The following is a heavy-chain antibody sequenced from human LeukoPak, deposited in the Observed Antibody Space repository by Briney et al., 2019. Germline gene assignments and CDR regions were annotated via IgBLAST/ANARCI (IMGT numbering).Heavy chain of an antibody. V-gene: IGHV3-74*01. CDR2: INSDGSST. Sequence: GGSLRLSCAASGFTFSRYWMHWVRQAPGKGLVWVSRINSDGSSTSYADSVKGRFTISRDNTKNTLYLQMNSLRAEDTAVYYCARVVGGWYTAFDYWGQGTLVAVSS. J-gene: IGHJ4*02. D-gene: IGHD6-19*01. CDR1: GFTFSRYW. CDR3: ARVVGGWYTAFDY.